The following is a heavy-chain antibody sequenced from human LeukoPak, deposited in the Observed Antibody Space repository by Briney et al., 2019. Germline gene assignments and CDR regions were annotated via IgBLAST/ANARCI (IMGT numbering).Heavy chain of an antibody. CDR1: GFTFGDYP. D-gene: IGHD5-12*01. Sequence: TGGSLRLSCAASGFTFGDYPMHWVRQAPGKGLEWVSLISGDGGSTYYADSVKRRFTISRDNSKNSLYLQMNSLRTEDTALYYCAKVIYSGYDLFDYWGQGTLVTVSS. J-gene: IGHJ4*02. V-gene: IGHV3-43*02. CDR2: ISGDGGST. CDR3: AKVIYSGYDLFDY.